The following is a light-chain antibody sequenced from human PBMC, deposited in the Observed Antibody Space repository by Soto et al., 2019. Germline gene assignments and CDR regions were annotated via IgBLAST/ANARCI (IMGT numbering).Light chain of an antibody. CDR3: QERSNWPKVT. CDR1: QSVSSY. V-gene: IGKV3-11*01. J-gene: IGKJ3*01. CDR2: DAS. Sequence: EIVLTQSPATLSLSPGERATLSCRASQSVSSYLAWYQQKPGQAPRLLIYDASNRATGIQSRFSGSGSGTYFSFTISSREPEDFAVYYCQERSNWPKVTFGSGTKVDIK.